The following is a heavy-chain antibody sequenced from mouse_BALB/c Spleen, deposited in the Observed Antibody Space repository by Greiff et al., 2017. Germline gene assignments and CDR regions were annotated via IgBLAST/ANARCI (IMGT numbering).Heavy chain of an antibody. CDR2: ICPGDGST. CDR3: AREGLRQAPYFDV. D-gene: IGHD3-2*01. CDR1: GYTFTSYD. Sequence: VQLQQSGPELVKPGALVTLSCTASGYTFTSYDINWVKQRPGQGLAWIGWICPGDGSTKYNAKFKGKATLTADKSSSTAYMQLSSLTSEDSAVYFCAREGLRQAPYFDVWGAGTTVTVSS. J-gene: IGHJ1*01. V-gene: IGHV1S56*01.